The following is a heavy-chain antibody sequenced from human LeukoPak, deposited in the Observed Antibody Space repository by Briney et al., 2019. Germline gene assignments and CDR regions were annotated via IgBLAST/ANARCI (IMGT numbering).Heavy chain of an antibody. CDR2: ISGSGDYT. J-gene: IGHJ4*02. D-gene: IGHD3-3*01. CDR3: ARTPSKIFGVVISFDY. Sequence: GGSLRLSCAASGFTFSNSAMSWVRQAPGKGLEWVSAISGSGDYTYYADSVKGRFTISRGNSKNTLYLQMNSLRAEDTAVYYCARTPSKIFGVVISFDYWGQGTLVTVSS. CDR1: GFTFSNSA. V-gene: IGHV3-23*01.